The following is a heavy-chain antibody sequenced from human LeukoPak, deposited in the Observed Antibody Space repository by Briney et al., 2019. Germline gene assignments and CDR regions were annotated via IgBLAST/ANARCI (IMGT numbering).Heavy chain of an antibody. CDR2: INHSGST. CDR1: GGSFSGYY. J-gene: IGHJ6*02. D-gene: IGHD6-19*01. V-gene: IGHV4-34*01. CDR3: ARGCPAVAGTLEGMDV. Sequence: PSETLSLTCAVYGGSFSGYYWSWIRQPPGKGLEWIGEINHSGSTNYNPSLKSRVTISVDTSKNQFSLKLSSATAADTAVYYCARGCPAVAGTLEGMDVWGQGTTVTVSS.